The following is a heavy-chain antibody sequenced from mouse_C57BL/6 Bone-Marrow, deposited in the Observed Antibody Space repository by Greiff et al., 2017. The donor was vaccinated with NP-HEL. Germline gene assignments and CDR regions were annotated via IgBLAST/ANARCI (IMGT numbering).Heavy chain of an antibody. CDR2: ISYDGSN. V-gene: IGHV3-6*01. D-gene: IGHD2-4*01. CDR3: ARDDYPAWFAY. CDR1: GYSITSGYY. Sequence: EVQLQQSGPGLVKPSQSLSLTCSVTGYSITSGYYWNWIRQFPGNKLEWMGYISYDGSNNYNPSLKNRISITRDTSKNQFFLKLNSVTTEDTATYYCARDDYPAWFAYWGQGTLVTVSA. J-gene: IGHJ3*01.